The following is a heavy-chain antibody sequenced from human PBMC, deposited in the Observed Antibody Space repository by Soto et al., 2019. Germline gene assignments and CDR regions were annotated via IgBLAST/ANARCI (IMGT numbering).Heavy chain of an antibody. D-gene: IGHD3-3*01. Sequence: GGSLRLSCAASGFTFSSYAMSWVRQAPGKGLEWVSAISGSGGSTYYADSVKGRFTISRDNSKNTLYLQMNSLRAEDTAVYYCAKDLQXERWYYDFWSGQEYFQHWGQGTLVTVSS. CDR3: AKDLQXERWYYDFWSGQEYFQH. J-gene: IGHJ1*01. V-gene: IGHV3-23*01. CDR2: ISGSGGST. CDR1: GFTFSSYA.